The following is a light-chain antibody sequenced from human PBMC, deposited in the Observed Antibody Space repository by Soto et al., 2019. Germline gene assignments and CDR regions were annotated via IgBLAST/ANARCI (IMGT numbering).Light chain of an antibody. Sequence: DIPLTQSPSTLPESLVDRGGIXCRSSQSISNWLAWYQQKPGTAPKVLIYHASNLQSGVPSRFSGSGSGTEFTLTISSLQPDDFATYYCQQSYSADATFGQGTKVDI. CDR1: QSISNW. CDR2: HAS. J-gene: IGKJ1*01. V-gene: IGKV1-5*01. CDR3: QQSYSADAT.